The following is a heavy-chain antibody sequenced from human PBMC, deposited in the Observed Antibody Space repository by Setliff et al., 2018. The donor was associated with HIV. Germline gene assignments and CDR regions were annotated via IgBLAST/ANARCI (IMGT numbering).Heavy chain of an antibody. CDR2: INSDGSYT. D-gene: IGHD3-22*01. Sequence: GGSLRLSCAASGFTFSSYWMHWVRQAPGKGLVWVSRINSDGSYTSYAESVKGRFTISRDNAKSTLFLQMNSLRAEDTAVYYCARFDDSNGFDHWGQGTLVTVSS. J-gene: IGHJ4*02. V-gene: IGHV3-74*01. CDR1: GFTFSSYW. CDR3: ARFDDSNGFDH.